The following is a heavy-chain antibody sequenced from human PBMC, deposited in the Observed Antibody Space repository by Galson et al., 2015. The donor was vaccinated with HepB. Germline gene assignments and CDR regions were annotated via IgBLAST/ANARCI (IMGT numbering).Heavy chain of an antibody. CDR2: IYPGDSDT. J-gene: IGHJ4*02. Sequence: QSGAEVKKPGESLKISCKGSGYSFTNYWIAWVRQMPGKGLEWMGIIYPGDSDTRYSPSFQGQVTISADKSISTAYLQWSSLKASDTAMYYCASRHSYFRTGTWYNVSDYWGQGTLVTVSS. V-gene: IGHV5-51*03. CDR3: ASRHSYFRTGTWYNVSDY. D-gene: IGHD1-14*01. CDR1: GYSFTNYW.